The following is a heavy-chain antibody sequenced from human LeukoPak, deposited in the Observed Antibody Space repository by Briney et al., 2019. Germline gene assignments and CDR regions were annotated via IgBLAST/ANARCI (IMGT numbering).Heavy chain of an antibody. Sequence: SGPALVKPTQTLTLTCTFSGVSLTTKGMYVSWIRQPTGKALQSLTRIDWDDDKYYSTSRKTRLTISTDTSKNQVVLTMTTMAPVDTATYYCARRRTGDYFDYWGQGTLVTVSS. V-gene: IGHV2-70*11. J-gene: IGHJ4*02. CDR1: GVSLTTKGMY. D-gene: IGHD3/OR15-3a*01. CDR2: IDWDDDK. CDR3: ARRRTGDYFDY.